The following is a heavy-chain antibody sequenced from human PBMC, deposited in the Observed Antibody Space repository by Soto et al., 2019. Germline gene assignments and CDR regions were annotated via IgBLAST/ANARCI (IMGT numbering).Heavy chain of an antibody. V-gene: IGHV4-59*01. J-gene: IGHJ4*02. Sequence: QVQLQESGPGLVKPSETLSLTCTVSGGSISSYYWSWIRQPPGKGLEWIGYIYYSGSTNYNPSLKXRXTXXVDTSKNQFSLKLSSVTAADTAVYYCARGATMDDYWGQGTLVTVSS. D-gene: IGHD5-12*01. CDR2: IYYSGST. CDR3: ARGATMDDY. CDR1: GGSISSYY.